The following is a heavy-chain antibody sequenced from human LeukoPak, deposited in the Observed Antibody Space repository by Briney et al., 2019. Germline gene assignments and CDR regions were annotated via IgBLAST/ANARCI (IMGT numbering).Heavy chain of an antibody. CDR3: ARVKSITGTTRGSWFDP. CDR1: GYTFTSYG. V-gene: IGHV1-18*01. Sequence: ASVKVPCKASGYTFTSYGISWVRQAPGQGLEWMGWISAYNGNTNYAQKLQGRVTMTTDTSTSTAYMELRSLRSDDTAVYYCARVKSITGTTRGSWFDPWGQGTLVTVSS. CDR2: ISAYNGNT. J-gene: IGHJ5*02. D-gene: IGHD1-7*01.